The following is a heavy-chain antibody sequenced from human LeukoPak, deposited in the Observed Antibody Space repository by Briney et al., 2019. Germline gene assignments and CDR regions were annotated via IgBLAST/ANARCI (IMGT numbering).Heavy chain of an antibody. V-gene: IGHV4-34*01. Sequence: SETLSLTCAVYGGSFSGYYWSWIRQPPGKGLEWIGEINHSGSTNYNPSLKSRVTISVDTSKNQFSLKLSSVTAAGTAVYYCARRVRGCSSTSCRHYYYYYMDVWGKGTTVTVSS. D-gene: IGHD2-2*01. CDR2: INHSGST. CDR1: GGSFSGYY. CDR3: ARRVRGCSSTSCRHYYYYYMDV. J-gene: IGHJ6*03.